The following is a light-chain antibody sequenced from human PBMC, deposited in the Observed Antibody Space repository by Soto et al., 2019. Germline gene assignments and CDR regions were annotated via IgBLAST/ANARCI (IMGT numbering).Light chain of an antibody. J-gene: IGKJ1*01. CDR2: AES. CDR1: QVSSSY. CDR3: QHSYSATPFT. Sequence: IQLKQSTSSLSSSVGERGTSTSGAGQVSSSYLAWYQQKPGKAPKLLIYAESNLQSGVPSRFSGSGPVIAFSLTINSRLPVYFETYFCQHSYSATPFTFGIATK. V-gene: IGKV1-39*01.